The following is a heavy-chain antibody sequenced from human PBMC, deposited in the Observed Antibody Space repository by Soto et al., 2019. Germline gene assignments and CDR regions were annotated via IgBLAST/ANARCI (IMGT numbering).Heavy chain of an antibody. D-gene: IGHD3-3*01. Sequence: QVQLVQSGAEVKKPGASVKVSCKASGYTFSTYAMHWVRQAPGQRLEWMGWINAGNGNTKYSQKFQGRVTITRDTSASTAYMELSSLRSEDTAVYSCAREPWSYYGMDVWGQGTTGSVSS. J-gene: IGHJ6*02. CDR1: GYTFSTYA. CDR3: AREPWSYYGMDV. CDR2: INAGNGNT. V-gene: IGHV1-3*01.